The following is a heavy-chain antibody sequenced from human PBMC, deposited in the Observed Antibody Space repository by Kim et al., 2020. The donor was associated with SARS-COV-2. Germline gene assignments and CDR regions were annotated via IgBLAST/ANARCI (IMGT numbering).Heavy chain of an antibody. J-gene: IGHJ4*02. CDR2: ISYDGSNK. CDR3: AKGDAPRPLRYFDWSTNYFGY. V-gene: IGHV3-30*18. Sequence: GGSLRLSCAASGFTFSSYGMHWVRQAPGKGLEWVAVISYDGSNKYYADSVKGRFTISRDNSKNTLYLQMNSLRAEDTAVYYCAKGDAPRPLRYFDWSTNYFGYWGQGTLVTVSS. CDR1: GFTFSSYG. D-gene: IGHD3-9*01.